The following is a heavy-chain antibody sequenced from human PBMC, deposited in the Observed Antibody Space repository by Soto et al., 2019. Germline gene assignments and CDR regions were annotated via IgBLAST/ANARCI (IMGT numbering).Heavy chain of an antibody. Sequence: GGSLRLSCAASGFTFSSYAMSWVRQAPGKGLEWVSAISGSGGSTYYADSVKGRFTISRDNSKNTLYLQMNSLRAEDTAVYYCAKGTAYCSSTSCYTGAFDIWGQGTMVTVSS. J-gene: IGHJ3*02. CDR1: GFTFSSYA. CDR2: ISGSGGST. V-gene: IGHV3-23*01. D-gene: IGHD2-2*02. CDR3: AKGTAYCSSTSCYTGAFDI.